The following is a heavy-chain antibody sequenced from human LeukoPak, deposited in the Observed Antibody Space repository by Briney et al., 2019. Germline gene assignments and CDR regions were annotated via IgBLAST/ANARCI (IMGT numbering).Heavy chain of an antibody. CDR3: AKELGYCSSTSCSPFDY. CDR1: GFTFSSYA. Sequence: GGSLRLSCAASGFTFSSYAMSWDRQAPGKGLEWVSAISGSGGSTYYADSVKGRFTISRDNSKNTLYLQMNSLRAEDTAVYYCAKELGYCSSTSCSPFDYWGQGTLVTVSS. J-gene: IGHJ4*02. CDR2: ISGSGGST. D-gene: IGHD2-2*01. V-gene: IGHV3-23*01.